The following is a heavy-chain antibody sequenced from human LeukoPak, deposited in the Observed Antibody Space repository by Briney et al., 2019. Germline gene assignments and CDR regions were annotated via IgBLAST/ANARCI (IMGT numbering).Heavy chain of an antibody. D-gene: IGHD2-15*01. Sequence: ASVKVSCKVSGYTFTSYDINWVRQATGQGLEWMGWMNPNSGNTGYAQKFQGRVTMATDTSISTAYMELSSLTSEDTAVYYCARGGGYCSGGSCPYYFDYWGQGTLVTVSS. V-gene: IGHV1-8*01. CDR1: GYTFTSYD. J-gene: IGHJ4*02. CDR3: ARGGGYCSGGSCPYYFDY. CDR2: MNPNSGNT.